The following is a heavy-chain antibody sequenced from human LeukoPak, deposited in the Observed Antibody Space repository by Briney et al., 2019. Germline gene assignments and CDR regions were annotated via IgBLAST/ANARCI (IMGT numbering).Heavy chain of an antibody. CDR2: ISSSTSNI. CDR1: GFIFNSYG. D-gene: IGHD2-21*01. J-gene: IGHJ4*02. CDR3: ARDGVMAETPFYFDS. V-gene: IGHV3-48*01. Sequence: GGSLRLSCTGSGFIFNSYGINWVRQAPGKGLEWVAYISSSTSNIFCADSVKGRFTISRDHAKDSVLLQMNSLSVEDTALYFCARDGVMAETPFYFDSWGQGALVTVSS.